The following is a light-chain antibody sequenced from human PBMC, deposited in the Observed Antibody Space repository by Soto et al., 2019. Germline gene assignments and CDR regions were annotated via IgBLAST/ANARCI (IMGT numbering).Light chain of an antibody. J-gene: IGKJ1*01. V-gene: IGKV3-20*01. CDR1: QRVSSSY. CDR2: GAS. Sequence: EIVLTQSPGTLYLSPGARATLSCRASQRVSSSYLAWYQQKPGQAPRLLIYGASSRATGIPNRFSGSGSGTDFTLTISRLEPEDFAGYYCHGYCSAWTGGQGPKVEIK. CDR3: HGYCSAWT.